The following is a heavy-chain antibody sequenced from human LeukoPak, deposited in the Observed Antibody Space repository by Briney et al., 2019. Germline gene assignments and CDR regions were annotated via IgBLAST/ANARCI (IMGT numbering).Heavy chain of an antibody. CDR2: IYYNEST. CDR3: ARGRWLVNY. D-gene: IGHD6-19*01. Sequence: SETLSLTCTVSGGSISTYYWSWIRQPVGKGLEWIGYIYYNESTNYNPSVKSRVTISADTSKNQFSLKLRSVTAADTAVYYCARGRWLVNYWGQGTLVTASS. J-gene: IGHJ4*02. V-gene: IGHV4-59*01. CDR1: GGSISTYY.